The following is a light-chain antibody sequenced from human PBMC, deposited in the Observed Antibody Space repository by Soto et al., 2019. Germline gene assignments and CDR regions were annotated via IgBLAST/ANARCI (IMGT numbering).Light chain of an antibody. CDR1: QSVSSSY. J-gene: IGKJ5*01. CDR2: DAS. Sequence: EIVLTQSPGTLSLSPGERATLSCRAGQSVSSSYLAWYQQKPGQAPRLLIYDASNRATGIPARFSGSGSGTDFTLTISSLEPEDFAVYYCQQRSNWPITFGQGTRLEI. CDR3: QQRSNWPIT. V-gene: IGKV3D-20*02.